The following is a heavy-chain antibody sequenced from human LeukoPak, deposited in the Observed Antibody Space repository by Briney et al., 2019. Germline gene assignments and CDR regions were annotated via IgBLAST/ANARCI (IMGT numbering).Heavy chain of an antibody. CDR1: GGSISSYY. Sequence: SETLSLTCMVSGGSISSYYWSWIRQPAGKGREWIGRIYTSGSTNYNPSLKSRVTMSVDKSKNQFSLKLSSVTAADTAVYYCATCTFYYGSGKGMDVWGQGTTVTVSS. J-gene: IGHJ6*02. CDR2: IYTSGST. CDR3: ATCTFYYGSGKGMDV. D-gene: IGHD3-10*01. V-gene: IGHV4-4*07.